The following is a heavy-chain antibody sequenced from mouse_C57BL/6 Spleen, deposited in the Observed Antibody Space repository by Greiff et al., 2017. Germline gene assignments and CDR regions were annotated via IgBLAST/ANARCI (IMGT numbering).Heavy chain of an antibody. V-gene: IGHV7-3*01. CDR3: ARYMEN. J-gene: IGHJ3*01. Sequence: EVKLVESGGGLVQPGGSLSLSCAASGFTFTDYYLSWVRQPPGKALEWLGFISNKANGYTTEYSASVKGRFTISRDNSQSILYLQMNALGAEDSATYYCARYMENWGQGTLVTVS. CDR1: GFTFTDYY. CDR2: ISNKANGYTT.